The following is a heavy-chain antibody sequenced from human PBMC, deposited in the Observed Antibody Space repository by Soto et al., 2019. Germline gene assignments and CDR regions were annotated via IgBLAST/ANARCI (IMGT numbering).Heavy chain of an antibody. J-gene: IGHJ6*02. CDR1: GGTFSSYA. D-gene: IGHD6-13*01. Sequence: SVKVSCKVSGGTFSSYAISWVRQAPGQGLEWMGGIIPIFGTANYAQKFQGRVTITADESTSTAYMELSSLRSEDTAVYYCARGLPGSSSWSRNYYYGMDVWGQGSTVTVTS. CDR3: ARGLPGSSSWSRNYYYGMDV. CDR2: IIPIFGTA. V-gene: IGHV1-69*13.